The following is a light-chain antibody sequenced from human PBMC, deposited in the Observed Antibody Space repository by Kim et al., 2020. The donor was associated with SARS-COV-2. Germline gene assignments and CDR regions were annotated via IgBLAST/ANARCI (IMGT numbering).Light chain of an antibody. CDR2: LYSDGRH. Sequence: QPVLTQSPSASASLGASVKLTCTLSDGHSTYAIAWYQQQPDKSPRYLMKLYSDGRHVKGDGVPDRLSGSSSGPQRHLIISSLQSEDEADYYCQTWGSGTVVFGGGTKLTVL. CDR3: QTWGSGTVV. J-gene: IGLJ2*01. CDR1: DGHSTYA. V-gene: IGLV4-69*01.